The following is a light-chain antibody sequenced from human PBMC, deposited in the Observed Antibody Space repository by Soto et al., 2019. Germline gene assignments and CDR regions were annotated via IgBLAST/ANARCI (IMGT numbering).Light chain of an antibody. V-gene: IGKV3-20*01. CDR1: QSVSNNY. CDR2: GAS. Sequence: EIVLTQSPATLSLSPGERATLSCRASQSVSNNYLAWYQQKPGQAPRLLIYGASSRASGIPDRFSGSGSGTDFTLTISRLETEDFAVFYCQQYGTSEIIFGQGTRLEIK. CDR3: QQYGTSEII. J-gene: IGKJ5*01.